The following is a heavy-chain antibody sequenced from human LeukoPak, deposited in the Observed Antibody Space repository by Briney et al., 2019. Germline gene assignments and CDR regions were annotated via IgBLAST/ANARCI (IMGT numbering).Heavy chain of an antibody. V-gene: IGHV1-18*01. CDR1: GYTFTSYG. CDR2: ISAYNGNT. CDR3: ARAGELGVGATTEDYYGMDV. J-gene: IGHJ6*02. Sequence: GASVKVSCKASGYTFTSYGISWVRQAPGQGLEWMGWISAYNGNTNYAQELQGRVTMTTDTSTSTAYMELRSLRSDDTAVYYCARAGELGVGATTEDYYGMDVWGQGTTVTVSS. D-gene: IGHD1-26*01.